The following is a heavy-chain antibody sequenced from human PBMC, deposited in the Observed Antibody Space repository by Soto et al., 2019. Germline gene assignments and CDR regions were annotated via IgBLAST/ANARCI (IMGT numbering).Heavy chain of an antibody. CDR2: IYYSGNT. D-gene: IGHD6-19*01. V-gene: IGHV4-61*08. CDR1: GGSITSGDYY. J-gene: IGHJ4*02. CDR3: ARDHNGWSKGGYYFDY. Sequence: PSETLSLTCTVSGGSITSGDYYWTWIRQPPGKGLEWVGCIYYSGNTNYNPSLKSRLTISVDTSKNQFSLKLSSVTAADTAVYYCARDHNGWSKGGYYFDYWGQGTLVTVSS.